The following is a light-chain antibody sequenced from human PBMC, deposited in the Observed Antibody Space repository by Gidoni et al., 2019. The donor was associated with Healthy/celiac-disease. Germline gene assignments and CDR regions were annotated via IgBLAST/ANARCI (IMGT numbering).Light chain of an antibody. J-gene: IGLJ2*01. Sequence: QSVLTQPPPLPGAPGPRVTIPCTGSSSNIGAGYDVHWYQQLPGTAPKPLIYGNSNRPSGVPDRFSGSKSGTSASLAITGLQAEDEADYYCQSYDSSLSGSRVVFGGGTKLTVL. CDR3: QSYDSSLSGSRVV. CDR2: GNS. V-gene: IGLV1-40*01. CDR1: SSNIGAGYD.